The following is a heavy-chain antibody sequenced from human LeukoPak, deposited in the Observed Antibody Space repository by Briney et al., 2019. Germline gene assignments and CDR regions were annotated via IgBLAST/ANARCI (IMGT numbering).Heavy chain of an antibody. CDR2: ISRSSSYI. V-gene: IGHV3-21*01. Sequence: SGGSLRLSCAASGFIFSSYSMNWVRQAPGKGLEWVSSISRSSSYIYYADSVKGRFTISRDNAKNSLYLQMNSLRAEDTAVYYCARNYDSSGYYASGYWGQGTLVTVSS. CDR1: GFIFSSYS. CDR3: ARNYDSSGYYASGY. J-gene: IGHJ4*02. D-gene: IGHD3-22*01.